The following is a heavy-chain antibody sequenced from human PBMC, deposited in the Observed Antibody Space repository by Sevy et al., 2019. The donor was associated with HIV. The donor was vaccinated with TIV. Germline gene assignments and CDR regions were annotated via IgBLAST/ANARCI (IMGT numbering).Heavy chain of an antibody. J-gene: IGHJ6*03. Sequence: GGSLRLSCAASGFTFSSYEMNWVRQAPGKGLEWVSYISSSGSTIYYADSVKGRSTISRDNAKNSLYLQMNSLRAEDTAVYYCARLKLCSSTSCYVYYYYYMDVWGKGTTVTVSS. CDR3: ARLKLCSSTSCYVYYYYYMDV. D-gene: IGHD2-2*01. CDR2: ISSSGSTI. V-gene: IGHV3-48*03. CDR1: GFTFSSYE.